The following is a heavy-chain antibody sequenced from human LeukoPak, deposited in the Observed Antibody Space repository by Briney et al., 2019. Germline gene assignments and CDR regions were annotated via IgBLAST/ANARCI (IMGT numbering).Heavy chain of an antibody. CDR3: ARVERLFPDY. CDR1: GYSISSGYY. Sequence: PSETLSLTCAVSGYSISSGYYWDWILQPPVNPLDWIASIYHSRTTYYNPSLKSRVTISVDTSKNQFSLPLSSATAADTAVYYCARVERLFPDYWGQGTLVTVSS. CDR2: IYHSRTT. V-gene: IGHV4-38-2*01. D-gene: IGHD1-1*01. J-gene: IGHJ4*02.